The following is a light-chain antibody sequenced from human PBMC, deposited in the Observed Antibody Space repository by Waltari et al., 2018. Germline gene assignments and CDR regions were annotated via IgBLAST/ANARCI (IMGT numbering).Light chain of an antibody. Sequence: QSALTQPASVSGSPGQSVTIFCTGTSNDVGGYNSVSWYQEHPGQAPRVIIYDVSDRPSVVSDRFSGSKTGNTASLTISGLQAEDEAEYYCSSQSSNNVVLFGGGTKLTVL. J-gene: IGLJ2*01. CDR2: DVS. CDR3: SSQSSNNVVL. V-gene: IGLV2-14*01. CDR1: SNDVGGYNS.